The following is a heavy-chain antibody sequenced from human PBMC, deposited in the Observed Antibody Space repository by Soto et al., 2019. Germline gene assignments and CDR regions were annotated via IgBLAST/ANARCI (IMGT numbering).Heavy chain of an antibody. CDR2: MYYSETT. J-gene: IGHJ5*02. V-gene: IGHV4-59*01. CDR1: GASINDFY. CDR3: ARANSSTWYKLEYKWFDP. Sequence: SETLSLTCTVSGASINDFYWSWIRQTPGRGLEWVGFMYYSETTKYNPSLKGRVNMSLDTSKNQVSLHLKSVTAADTAVYYCARANSSTWYKLEYKWFDPWGQGTQVTVSS. D-gene: IGHD6-13*01.